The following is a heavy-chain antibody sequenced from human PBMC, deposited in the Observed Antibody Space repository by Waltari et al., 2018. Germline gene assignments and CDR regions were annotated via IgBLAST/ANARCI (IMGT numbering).Heavy chain of an antibody. V-gene: IGHV3-23*04. J-gene: IGHJ4*02. CDR3: AKSIAGTTNYFDS. CDR1: GFSFSGYT. CDR2: ISGGGGST. D-gene: IGHD1-26*01. Sequence: VQLVESGGGLVQPGGSLRLSCAASGFSFSGYTMTWVRRAPGKGLDWVSVISGGGGSTYYADSVKGRFTISRDNSKKTLFLQMSSLRAEDTAVYYCAKSIAGTTNYFDSWGQGTLVTVSS.